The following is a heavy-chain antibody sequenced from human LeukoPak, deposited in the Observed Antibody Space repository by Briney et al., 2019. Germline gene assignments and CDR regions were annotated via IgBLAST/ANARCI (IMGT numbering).Heavy chain of an antibody. CDR2: IKEDGSEK. CDR3: AEDGGGPLD. D-gene: IGHD3-10*01. Sequence: PGGSLRLSCAASGFALRTSWMSWVRQAPGKGLEWVANIKEDGSEKNYVDSVKGRFTISRDNAENSLYLQMNSLRAEDTAVYYCAEDGGGPLDWGQGTLVTVSS. V-gene: IGHV3-7*01. J-gene: IGHJ4*02. CDR1: GFALRTSW.